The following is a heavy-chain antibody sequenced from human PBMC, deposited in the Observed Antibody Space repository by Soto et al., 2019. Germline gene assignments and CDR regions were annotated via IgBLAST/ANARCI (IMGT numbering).Heavy chain of an antibody. Sequence: EVQLLESGGGLVQPGGSLGLSCVPSGFTPYILAMSWVRRAPGKGLEWVSVVSGSGAVTYYTDSVRGRFTMSRDNSRGAVYLQMNSLGGEDPAVYYYGVVDSSGYYYEKYWGKGALVTVSS. CDR2: VSGSGAVT. CDR1: GFTPYILA. J-gene: IGHJ4*02. CDR3: GVVDSSGYYYEKY. V-gene: IGHV3-23*01. D-gene: IGHD3-22*01.